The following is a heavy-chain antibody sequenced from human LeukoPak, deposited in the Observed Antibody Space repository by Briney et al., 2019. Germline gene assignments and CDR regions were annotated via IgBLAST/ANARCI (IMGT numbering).Heavy chain of an antibody. J-gene: IGHJ4*02. CDR2: INHSGST. CDR1: GGSFSGYY. D-gene: IGHD6-13*01. CDR3: ARWGIAAAEADY. Sequence: PSETLSLTCAVYGGSFSGYYWSWIRQPPGKGLEWIGEINHSGSTNYNPSLKSRVTISVDTSKNQFSLKLSSVTAADTAVYYCARWGIAAAEADYWGQGTLVTVSS. V-gene: IGHV4-34*01.